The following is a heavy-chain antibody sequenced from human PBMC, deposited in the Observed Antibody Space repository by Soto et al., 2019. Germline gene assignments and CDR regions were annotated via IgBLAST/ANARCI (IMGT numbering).Heavy chain of an antibody. V-gene: IGHV5-51*01. Sequence: ESLKISCQGSGYSFTSNWIGWVRQMPGKGLEWMGIINPADSDIKYSPSFQGQVTISADKSIGTAYLQWSSLKASDTAMYYCARHQRDDASRKIDCWGQGTLVTVSS. D-gene: IGHD3-16*01. CDR2: INPADSDI. J-gene: IGHJ4*02. CDR1: GYSFTSNW. CDR3: ARHQRDDASRKIDC.